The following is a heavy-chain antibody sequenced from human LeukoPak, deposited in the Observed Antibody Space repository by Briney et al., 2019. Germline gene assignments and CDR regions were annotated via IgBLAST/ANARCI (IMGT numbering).Heavy chain of an antibody. J-gene: IGHJ4*02. D-gene: IGHD2-21*01. CDR1: GFTFSTYD. V-gene: IGHV3-30*02. CDR2: IRFDGLRE. CDR3: AKDRQTYASYGYFDY. Sequence: PGGSLRLSCATSGFTFSTYDMHWVRQAPGKGLEWVAHIRFDGLRERYADSARGRVTVSRDNSKNTLFLQMNSLRAEDTAVYYCAKDRQTYASYGYFDYWGQGTLVPVST.